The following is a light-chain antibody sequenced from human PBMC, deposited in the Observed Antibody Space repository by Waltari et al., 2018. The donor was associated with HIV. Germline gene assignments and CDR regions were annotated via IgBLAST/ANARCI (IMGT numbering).Light chain of an antibody. CDR1: SSDVGGYNY. V-gene: IGLV2-14*01. CDR2: EVS. J-gene: IGLJ3*02. Sequence: QSALTQPASVSWSPGQSIPLSCTGTSSDVGGYNYVSWYQQHPGKAPKLIIYEVSNRPSGVSNRFSGSMSGNTASLTISGLQAEDEADYYCSSYTSTSTSEFGGGTKLTVL. CDR3: SSYTSTSTSE.